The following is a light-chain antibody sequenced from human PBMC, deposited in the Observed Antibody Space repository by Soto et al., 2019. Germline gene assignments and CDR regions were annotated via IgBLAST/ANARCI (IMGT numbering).Light chain of an antibody. CDR1: QSVSGSY. J-gene: IGKJ5*01. CDR2: DAS. CDR3: QKYNDWPPIT. Sequence: EIVLTQSPGTLSLSPGERATLSCRASQSVSGSYLAWYQQKPGQAPRLLIYDASTRATVIPDRFSGSGSGTEFTLTISSLQSEDFAVYYCQKYNDWPPITFGQGTRLEIK. V-gene: IGKV3-15*01.